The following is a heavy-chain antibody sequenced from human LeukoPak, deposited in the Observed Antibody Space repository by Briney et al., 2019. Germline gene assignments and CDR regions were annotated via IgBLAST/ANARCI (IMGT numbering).Heavy chain of an antibody. V-gene: IGHV1-69*01. J-gene: IGHJ5*02. CDR2: IIPIFGTA. D-gene: IGHD3-9*01. CDR1: GGTFISYA. CDR3: ARNPQNYDILTGYYWNWFDP. Sequence: GASVKVSCKASGGTFISYAISWVRQAPGQGLEWMGGIIPIFGTANYAQKFQGRVTITADESTSTAYMELSSLRSEDTAVYYCARNPQNYDILTGYYWNWFDPWGQGTLVTVSS.